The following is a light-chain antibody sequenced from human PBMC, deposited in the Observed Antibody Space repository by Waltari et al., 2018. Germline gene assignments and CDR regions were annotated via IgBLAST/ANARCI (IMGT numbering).Light chain of an antibody. CDR3: QSADSSGTYVV. Sequence: SYELTQPPSVSVSPGQTARITCSGDALPKQYAYWYQQKPGQAPVLVIYNDSERPSGNPERFSGSSSGTTVTLTISGVQAEDEADYYCQSADSSGTYVVFGGGTKLTVL. V-gene: IGLV3-25*03. CDR2: NDS. CDR1: ALPKQY. J-gene: IGLJ2*01.